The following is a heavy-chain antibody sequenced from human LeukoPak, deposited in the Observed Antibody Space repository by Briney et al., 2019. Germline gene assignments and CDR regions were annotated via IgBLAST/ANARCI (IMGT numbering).Heavy chain of an antibody. CDR3: ARDLIIAARDYFDY. J-gene: IGHJ4*02. Sequence: ASVTVSCLASGYTFTSYYMHWVRQAPGQGLEWMGVINPSGGSTSYAQRFQGRVTITRDTYTSTDYMELSSLRSEDTAGYECARDLIIAARDYFDYWGQGTLVTVSS. CDR1: GYTFTSYY. CDR2: INPSGGST. V-gene: IGHV1-46*01. D-gene: IGHD6-13*01.